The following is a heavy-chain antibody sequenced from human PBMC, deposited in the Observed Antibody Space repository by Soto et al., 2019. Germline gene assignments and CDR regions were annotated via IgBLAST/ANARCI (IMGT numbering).Heavy chain of an antibody. Sequence: EVQLVESGGGLIQPGGSLRLSCAVSGFTVSNNYMSWVRQAPGKGLEGVSVIYSGGYTAYGDSVKGRFTISRDNSKNTIIPQKNALRADDAGVYFCESQPGGGGYWGQGTLVTVSS. J-gene: IGHJ4*02. CDR1: GFTVSNNY. CDR3: ESQPGGGGY. CDR2: IYSGGYT. V-gene: IGHV3-53*01. D-gene: IGHD3-10*01.